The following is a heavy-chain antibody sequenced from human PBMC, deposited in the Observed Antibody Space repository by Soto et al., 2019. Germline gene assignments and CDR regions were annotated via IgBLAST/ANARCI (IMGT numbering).Heavy chain of an antibody. V-gene: IGHV3-64*01. D-gene: IGHD6-19*01. Sequence: EVQLVESGGGLVQPGGSLRLSCAASGFTFSSYAMHWVRQAPGKGLEYVSAISSNGGSTYYANSVKGRFTISRDNSKNTLYLQMGSLRAEDMAVYYCARELAGTGYWGQGTLVTVSS. CDR1: GFTFSSYA. J-gene: IGHJ4*02. CDR2: ISSNGGST. CDR3: ARELAGTGY.